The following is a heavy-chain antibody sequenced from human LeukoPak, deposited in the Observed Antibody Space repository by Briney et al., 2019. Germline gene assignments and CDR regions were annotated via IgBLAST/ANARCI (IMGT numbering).Heavy chain of an antibody. Sequence: GGSLRLSCAASGFTLSSYAMSWVREAPGKGLEGVSAISGSGGSTYYADSVKGRFTISRDNSKNTLYLQMNSLRAEDTAVYYCAKVGPYSSGWAEYFQHWGQGTLVTVSS. CDR3: AKVGPYSSGWAEYFQH. CDR2: ISGSGGST. J-gene: IGHJ1*01. CDR1: GFTLSSYA. D-gene: IGHD6-19*01. V-gene: IGHV3-23*01.